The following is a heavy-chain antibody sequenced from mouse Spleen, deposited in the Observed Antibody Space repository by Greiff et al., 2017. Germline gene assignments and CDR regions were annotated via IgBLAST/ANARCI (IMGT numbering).Heavy chain of an antibody. CDR1: GYTFTDYN. D-gene: IGHD1-1*01. Sequence: VQLQQSGPELVKPGASVKMSCKASGYTFTDYNMHWVKQSHGKSLEWIGYINPNNGGTSYNQKFKGKATLTVNKSSSTAYMELRSLTSEDSAVYYCARGGYYGSNDAMDYWGQGTSVTVSS. J-gene: IGHJ4*01. CDR3: ARGGYYGSNDAMDY. V-gene: IGHV1-22*01. CDR2: INPNNGGT.